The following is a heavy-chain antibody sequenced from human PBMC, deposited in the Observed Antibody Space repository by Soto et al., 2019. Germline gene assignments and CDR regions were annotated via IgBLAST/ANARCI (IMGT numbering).Heavy chain of an antibody. V-gene: IGHV4-30-4*01. Sequence: SETLSLTCTVSGGSISSGVYYWSWIRQPPGKGLEWIGSTHYSVSTYYNPSLKSRVTISVDTSRNQFYLKLSFVTAADTAVYYCARDGTYYDSSGYYFSTWFDPWGQGTLVTVSS. D-gene: IGHD3-22*01. CDR1: GGSISSGVYY. CDR3: ARDGTYYDSSGYYFSTWFDP. J-gene: IGHJ5*02. CDR2: THYSVST.